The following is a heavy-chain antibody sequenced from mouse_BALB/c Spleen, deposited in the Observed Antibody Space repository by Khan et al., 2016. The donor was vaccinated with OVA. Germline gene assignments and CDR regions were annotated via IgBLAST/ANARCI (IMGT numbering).Heavy chain of an antibody. CDR2: INPSNGYT. V-gene: IGHV1-4*01. CDR1: GYTFTSYT. D-gene: IGHD2-14*01. CDR3: ERGADYHRNHRCFAY. Sequence: QVQLKESGAELARPGASVKMSCKASGYTFTSYTIHWIKLRPGQGLEWIGFINPSNGYTNYNQKFKDKATLTADKSSTTVYMQLSSLTSDDSAVYDCERGADYHRNHRCFAYWGEGTLVTVSA. J-gene: IGHJ3*01.